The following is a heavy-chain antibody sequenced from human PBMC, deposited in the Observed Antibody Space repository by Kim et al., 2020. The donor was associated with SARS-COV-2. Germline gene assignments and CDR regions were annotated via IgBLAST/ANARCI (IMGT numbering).Heavy chain of an antibody. Sequence: SETLSLTCTVSGGSISSSSYYWGWIRQPPGKGLEWIGSIYYSGSTYYNPSLKSRVTISVDTSKNQFSLKLSSVTAADTAVYYCASSPWISVGYWGQGTLVTVSS. D-gene: IGHD5-12*01. CDR3: ASSPWISVGY. CDR1: GGSISSSSYY. CDR2: IYYSGST. J-gene: IGHJ4*02. V-gene: IGHV4-39*01.